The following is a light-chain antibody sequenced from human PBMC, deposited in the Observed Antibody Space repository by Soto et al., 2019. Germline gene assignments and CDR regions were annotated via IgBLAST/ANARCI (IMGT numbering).Light chain of an antibody. V-gene: IGKV1-5*01. CDR1: QSISSW. CDR3: QQYRT. CDR2: DAS. J-gene: IGKJ1*01. Sequence: DIQMSQSPATLSASVGDRVTITCRASQSISSWLAGYQQKPGKAPKLLIYDASSWESGGPSRFSGSGSGTEFTLTISSLQPDEFATYYCQQYRTFVQGTKVDIK.